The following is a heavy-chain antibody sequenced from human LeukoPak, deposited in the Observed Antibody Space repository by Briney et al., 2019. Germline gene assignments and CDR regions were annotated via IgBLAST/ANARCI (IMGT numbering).Heavy chain of an antibody. CDR2: IYHSGST. D-gene: IGHD2-2*01. CDR3: ARSEPKPTLPRVPSARLLDASDI. V-gene: IGHV4-38-2*02. J-gene: IGHJ3*02. CDR1: GYSITSGYY. Sequence: PAETLSLICTVSGYSITSGYYWAGIRQPPGKGLEWVGSIYHSGSTYYNPSLKSRVTISVDTSKNQFYLMLSSVTAADTAVNYCARSEPKPTLPRVPSARLLDASDISGAGTIVTVST.